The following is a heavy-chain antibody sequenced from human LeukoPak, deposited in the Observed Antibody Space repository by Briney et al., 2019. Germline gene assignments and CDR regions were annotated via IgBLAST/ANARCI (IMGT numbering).Heavy chain of an antibody. CDR2: ITGSGGDT. Sequence: GGSLRLSCAASGFTFSDYYMSWIRQAPGKGLEWLSTITGSGGDTYSADSVKGRLTISRDNSKNTLYLQLNSLRADDTAVYYCARQESMAFANWGQGTLVTVSS. CDR1: GFTFSDYY. J-gene: IGHJ4*02. V-gene: IGHV3-23*01. D-gene: IGHD5-24*01. CDR3: ARQESMAFAN.